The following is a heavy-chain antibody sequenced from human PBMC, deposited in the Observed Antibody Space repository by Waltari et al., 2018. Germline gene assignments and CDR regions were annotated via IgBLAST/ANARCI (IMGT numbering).Heavy chain of an antibody. Sequence: QMQLVQSGPEVKKPGTSVKVSCKASGFTFTSSAVQWVRQARGQRLEWIGWIVVGSGNTNYAQKFQARVTITRDMSTSTAYMELSSLRSEDTAVYYCAVAYYYDLWAFDIWGQGTMVTISS. J-gene: IGHJ3*02. CDR1: GFTFTSSA. D-gene: IGHD3-22*01. CDR2: IVVGSGNT. V-gene: IGHV1-58*01. CDR3: AVAYYYDLWAFDI.